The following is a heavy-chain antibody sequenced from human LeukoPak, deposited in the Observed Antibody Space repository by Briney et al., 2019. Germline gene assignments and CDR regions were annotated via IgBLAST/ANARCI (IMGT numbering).Heavy chain of an antibody. J-gene: IGHJ4*02. Sequence: PSETLSLTCAVYGGSFSGYYWSWIRQPPGKGLEWIGEINHSGSTNYNPSLKSRVTISVDTSKNQFSLKLSSVTAADTAVHYCARGRVTNDSSGYYYFDYWGQGTLVTVSS. V-gene: IGHV4-34*01. D-gene: IGHD3-22*01. CDR2: INHSGST. CDR3: ARGRVTNDSSGYYYFDY. CDR1: GGSFSGYY.